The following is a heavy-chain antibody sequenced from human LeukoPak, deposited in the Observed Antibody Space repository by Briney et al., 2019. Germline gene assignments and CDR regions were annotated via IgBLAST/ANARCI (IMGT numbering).Heavy chain of an antibody. J-gene: IGHJ3*02. CDR3: AREGGDGYPSGAFDI. Sequence: SETLSLTRTVSGGSISSYYWSWIRQPPGKGLEWIGYIYYSGSTNYNPSLKSRVTISVDTSKNQFSLKLSSVTAADTAVYYCAREGGDGYPSGAFDIWGQGTMVTVSS. D-gene: IGHD5-24*01. V-gene: IGHV4-59*01. CDR2: IYYSGST. CDR1: GGSISSYY.